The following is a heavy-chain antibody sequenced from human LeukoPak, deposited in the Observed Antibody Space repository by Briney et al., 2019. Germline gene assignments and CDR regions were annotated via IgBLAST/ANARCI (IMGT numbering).Heavy chain of an antibody. J-gene: IGHJ4*02. CDR3: AKLVYGSGSEFDY. CDR1: GFTFSSYA. Sequence: GGSLRLSCAASGFTFSSYAMSWVRQAPGKGLEWVSANSGSGGSTYYADSVKGRFTISRDNSKNTLYLQMNSLRAEDTAVYYCAKLVYGSGSEFDYWGQGTLVTVSS. CDR2: NSGSGGST. V-gene: IGHV3-23*01. D-gene: IGHD3-10*01.